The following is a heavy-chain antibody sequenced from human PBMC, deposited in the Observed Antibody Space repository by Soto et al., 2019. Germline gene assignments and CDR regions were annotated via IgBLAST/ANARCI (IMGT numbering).Heavy chain of an antibody. Sequence: EVQLVDSGGGLVQPGESLRLSCAGSGFTFSAYAMSWVRQAPGKGLEWVSSIGASAITTYNTDSVRGRFTISRDNSRNTVYLQMNSLRAEDTAVYFCAKPPGFNNVVPAYFDYWGGGTRVTVSS. CDR1: GFTFSAYA. D-gene: IGHD2-15*01. V-gene: IGHV3-23*04. CDR3: AKPPGFNNVVPAYFDY. CDR2: IGASAITT. J-gene: IGHJ4*02.